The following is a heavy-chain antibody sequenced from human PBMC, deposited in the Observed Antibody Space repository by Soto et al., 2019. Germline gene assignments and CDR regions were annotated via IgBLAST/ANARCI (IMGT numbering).Heavy chain of an antibody. V-gene: IGHV5-51*01. CDR2: VYPGDSET. CDR3: PRLRSSCSWSDAFDI. CDR1: GYSFTNYW. D-gene: IGHD6-13*01. Sequence: GESLKISCQGSGYSFTNYWVGWVRQMPGKGLEWMGIVYPGDSETRYSPSFQGQVTISADKSISTAFLQWNSLKASDTAMYYCPRLRSSCSWSDAFDIWGQGTMVTVSS. J-gene: IGHJ3*02.